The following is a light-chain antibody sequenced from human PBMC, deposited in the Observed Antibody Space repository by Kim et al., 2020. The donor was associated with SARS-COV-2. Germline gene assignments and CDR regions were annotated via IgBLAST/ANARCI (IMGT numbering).Light chain of an antibody. CDR1: SLRRYY. V-gene: IGLV3-19*01. CDR3: NSRDSSGNHVV. Sequence: SSELTQDPAVSVALGQTVRITCQGDSLRRYYASWYQQKPGQAPVLVIYGKNNRPSGIPDRFSCSSSGNTASLTITGAQAEDEADYYCNSRDSSGNHVVFG. CDR2: GKN. J-gene: IGLJ2*01.